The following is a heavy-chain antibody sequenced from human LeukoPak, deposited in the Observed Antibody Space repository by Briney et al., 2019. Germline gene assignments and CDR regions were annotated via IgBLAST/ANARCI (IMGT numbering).Heavy chain of an antibody. J-gene: IGHJ4*02. V-gene: IGHV1-8*01. CDR1: GYTFTNYD. CDR3: ARVNCSSTSCRSKFLDY. CDR2: MNPNSGNT. Sequence: ASVTVSCKASGYTFTNYDINWVRQATGQGLEWMGWMNPNSGNTGYAQKFQGRVTMTRNTSISTAYMELSSLRSEDTAVYYCARVNCSSTSCRSKFLDYWGQGTLVTVPS. D-gene: IGHD2-2*01.